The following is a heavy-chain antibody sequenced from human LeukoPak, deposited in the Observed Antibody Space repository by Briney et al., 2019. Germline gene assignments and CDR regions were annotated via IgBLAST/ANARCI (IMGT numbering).Heavy chain of an antibody. CDR3: ARHSVVTAITKDAFDI. Sequence: PSETLSLTCTVSGGSISSYYWSWIRQPPGKGLEWIGYVYYSGSTNYNPSLKSRVSISVDTSKNQFSLKLSSVTAADTAMYYCARHSVVTAITKDAFDIWGQGTMVTVSS. V-gene: IGHV4-59*08. CDR1: GGSISSYY. J-gene: IGHJ3*02. D-gene: IGHD2-21*02. CDR2: VYYSGST.